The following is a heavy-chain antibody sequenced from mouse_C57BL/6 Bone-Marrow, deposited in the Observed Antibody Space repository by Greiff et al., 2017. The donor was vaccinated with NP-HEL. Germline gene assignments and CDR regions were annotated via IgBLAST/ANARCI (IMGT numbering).Heavy chain of an antibody. Sequence: EVQLQQSGPELVKPGASVKISCKASGYTFTDYYMNWVKQSHGKSLEWIGDINPNNGGTSYNQKFKGKATLTVDKSSSTAYMELRSLTSEDSAVYYCAREGIDSSGYGGAMDYWGQGTSVTVSS. J-gene: IGHJ4*01. CDR3: AREGIDSSGYGGAMDY. CDR2: INPNNGGT. D-gene: IGHD3-2*02. V-gene: IGHV1-26*01. CDR1: GYTFTDYY.